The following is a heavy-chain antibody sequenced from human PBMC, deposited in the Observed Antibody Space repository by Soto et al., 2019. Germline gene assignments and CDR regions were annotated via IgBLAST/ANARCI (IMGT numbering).Heavy chain of an antibody. CDR3: ARAYLGRLPRRADYYYAMDV. J-gene: IGHJ6*02. V-gene: IGHV3-13*05. Sequence: EVQLVESGGGSVQPGESLRLSCAASGFSFRDYDMHWGRQRTGKGLEWVSGLGAADDPYYIAFVKGRFSVSRDNAQNSLYLQMNNLRVDDTAVYFCARAYLGRLPRRADYYYAMDVWGRGTTVTVSS. D-gene: IGHD1-1*01. CDR2: LGAADDP. CDR1: GFSFRDYD.